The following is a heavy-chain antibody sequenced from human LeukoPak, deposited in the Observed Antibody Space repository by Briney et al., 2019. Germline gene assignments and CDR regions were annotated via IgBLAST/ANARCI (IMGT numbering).Heavy chain of an antibody. Sequence: PGGSLRLSCAASGFTFSSYGMHWVRQAPGKGLEWVAVISYDGSNKYYADTVKGRFTISRDNSKNTLYLQMNSLRAEDTAVYYCARAPSLYDSSGYYYVGMDVWGQGTTVTVSS. CDR2: ISYDGSNK. CDR1: GFTFSSYG. D-gene: IGHD3-22*01. CDR3: ARAPSLYDSSGYYYVGMDV. J-gene: IGHJ6*02. V-gene: IGHV3-30*03.